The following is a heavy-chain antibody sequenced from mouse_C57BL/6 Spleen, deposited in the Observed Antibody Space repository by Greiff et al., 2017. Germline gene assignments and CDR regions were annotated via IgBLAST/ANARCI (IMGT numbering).Heavy chain of an antibody. V-gene: IGHV1-54*01. Sequence: QVQLQQSGAELVRPGTSVKVSCTASGYAFTNYLIEWVKQRPGPGLEWIGVINPGSGGTNYNEKFKGEATLTADKSSSTDYMQLSSLTSEDSAVYFGARGAYYFDYWGQGTTLTVSS. CDR2: INPGSGGT. CDR1: GYAFTNYL. J-gene: IGHJ2*01. CDR3: ARGAYYFDY.